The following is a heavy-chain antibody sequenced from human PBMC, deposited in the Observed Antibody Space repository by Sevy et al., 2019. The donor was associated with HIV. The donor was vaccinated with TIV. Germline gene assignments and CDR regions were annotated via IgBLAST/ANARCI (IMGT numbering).Heavy chain of an antibody. CDR3: ATTKDYYESSGSPFDY. J-gene: IGHJ4*02. V-gene: IGHV1-24*01. CDR1: GYTLTKLG. Sequence: ASLKVSCKVSGYTLTKLGMHWVRQAPGKGLEWMGSFDPEDGETIYAQKFQGRLTMTEDTSTDTAYMDRSSLRSEDTAVYFCATTKDYYESSGSPFDYWGQGTVVTVSS. D-gene: IGHD3-22*01. CDR2: FDPEDGET.